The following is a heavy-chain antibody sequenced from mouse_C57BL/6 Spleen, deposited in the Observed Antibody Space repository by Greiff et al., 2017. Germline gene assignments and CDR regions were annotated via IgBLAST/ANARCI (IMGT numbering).Heavy chain of an antibody. CDR1: GYTFTRYW. D-gene: IGHD1-1*01. CDR3: ARVGYYGSSNAMDY. V-gene: IGHV1-55*01. Sequence: QVQLKQPGAELVKPGASVKMSCKASGYTFTRYWITWVKQRPGQGLEWIGDIYPGSGSTNYNEKFQSKATLTVDTSSSTAYMQLSSLTSEDSAVYYCARVGYYGSSNAMDYWGQGTSVTVSS. CDR2: IYPGSGST. J-gene: IGHJ4*01.